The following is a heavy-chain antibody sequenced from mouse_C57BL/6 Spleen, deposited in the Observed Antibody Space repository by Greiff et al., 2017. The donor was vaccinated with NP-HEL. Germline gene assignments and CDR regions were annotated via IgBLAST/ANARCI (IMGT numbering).Heavy chain of an antibody. CDR2: INPNNGGT. V-gene: IGHV1-26*01. Sequence: VQLQQSGPELVKPGASVKISCKASGYTFTDYYMNWVKQSHGKSLEWIGDINPNNGGTSYNQKFKGKATLTVDKSSSTAYMELRSLTSEDSAVYYCARAVDYWGQGTSVTVSS. CDR3: ARAVDY. J-gene: IGHJ4*01. CDR1: GYTFTDYY.